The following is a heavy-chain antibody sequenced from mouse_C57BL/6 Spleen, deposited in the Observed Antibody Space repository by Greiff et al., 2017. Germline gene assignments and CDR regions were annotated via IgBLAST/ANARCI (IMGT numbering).Heavy chain of an antibody. CDR2: ISDGGSYT. Sequence: EVQLVESGGGLVKPGGSLKLSCAASGFTFSSYAMSWVRQTPEKRLEWVATISDGGSYTYYPDNVKGRFTISRDNAKNNLYLQMSHLKSEDTAMYYCARDDYEYFDVWGTGTTVTVSS. V-gene: IGHV5-4*01. D-gene: IGHD2-4*01. CDR3: ARDDYEYFDV. CDR1: GFTFSSYA. J-gene: IGHJ1*03.